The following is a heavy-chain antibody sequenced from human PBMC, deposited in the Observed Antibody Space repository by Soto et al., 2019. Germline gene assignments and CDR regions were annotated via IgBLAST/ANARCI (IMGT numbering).Heavy chain of an antibody. CDR3: AREDCSDGSCYSRGGGAFDI. CDR1: GFIFSNYW. CDR2: IKEDGSEK. V-gene: IGHV3-7*01. D-gene: IGHD2-15*01. Sequence: GGSLRLSCAASGFIFSNYWMSWVRQAPGKGLEWVANIKEDGSEKYYVDSVKGRFTISRDNARKSVYLQMNSLRAEDTAVYYCAREDCSDGSCYSRGGGAFDIWGQGTMVTVSS. J-gene: IGHJ3*02.